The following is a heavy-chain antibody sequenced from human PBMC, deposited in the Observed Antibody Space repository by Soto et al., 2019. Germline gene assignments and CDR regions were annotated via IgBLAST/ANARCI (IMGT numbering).Heavy chain of an antibody. CDR2: IYYSGST. Sequence: SETLSLTCTVSGGSISSYYWSWIRQPPGKGLEWIGYIYYSGSTNYNPSLKSRVTISVDTSKNQFSLKLSSVTAADTAVYYCASAVGGVDAFDIWGQGTMVTVSS. J-gene: IGHJ3*02. CDR3: ASAVGGVDAFDI. CDR1: GGSISSYY. D-gene: IGHD1-26*01. V-gene: IGHV4-59*01.